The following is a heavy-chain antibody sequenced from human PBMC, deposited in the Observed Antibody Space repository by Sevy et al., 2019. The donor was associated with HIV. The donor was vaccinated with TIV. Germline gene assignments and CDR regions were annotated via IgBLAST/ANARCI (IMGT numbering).Heavy chain of an antibody. V-gene: IGHV2-5*02. J-gene: IGHJ5*02. CDR1: GFSLSTGGVG. CDR3: AHKGSAVGKRAGWFDP. CDR2: IYWDDDK. D-gene: IGHD6-13*01. Sequence: SGPTLENPTQTLTLTCTFSGFSLSTGGVGVGWIRQPPGKALEWLALIYWDDDKRFCPSLKSRLTITKDSSKNQVVLTMTNMDPVDTATYYCAHKGSAVGKRAGWFDPWGQGTLVTVSS.